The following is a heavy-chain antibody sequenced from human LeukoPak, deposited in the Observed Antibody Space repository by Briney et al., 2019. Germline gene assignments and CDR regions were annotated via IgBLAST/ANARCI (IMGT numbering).Heavy chain of an antibody. CDR2: IWYDGSNK. V-gene: IGHV3-33*01. CDR1: GFTFSSYG. CDR3: ARDPVYGGNPGFDY. D-gene: IGHD4-23*01. J-gene: IGHJ4*02. Sequence: GGSLRLSGAASGFTFSSYGRHWVRQAPGKGREGVAVIWYDGSNKDYADSVKGRFTISRDNSKNTLYLQMNSLRAEDTAVYYCARDPVYGGNPGFDYWGQGTLVTVSS.